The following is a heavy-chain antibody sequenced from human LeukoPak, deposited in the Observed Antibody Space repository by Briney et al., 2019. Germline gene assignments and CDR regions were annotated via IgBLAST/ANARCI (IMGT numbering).Heavy chain of an antibody. Sequence: SETLSLTCTVSGDSISSSHYYWGWIRQSPGKGLEWIGSIYSGGETHYNPSLNSRVTIFLDTSKNRFSLNLISVTATDTAVYYCVRDYSNFVQGDWGRGTLVTVSS. CDR2: IYSGGET. J-gene: IGHJ4*02. V-gene: IGHV4-39*02. CDR3: VRDYSNFVQGD. CDR1: GDSISSSHYY. D-gene: IGHD4-11*01.